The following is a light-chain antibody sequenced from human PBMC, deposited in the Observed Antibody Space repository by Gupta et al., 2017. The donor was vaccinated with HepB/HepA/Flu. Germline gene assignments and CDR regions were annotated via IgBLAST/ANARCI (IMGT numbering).Light chain of an antibody. CDR2: AAS. V-gene: IGKV1-39*01. CDR1: QTIRSF. J-gene: IGKJ1*01. CDR3: QQSFSIRM. Sequence: DIQMTQSPSSLSASVGDRVTITCRASQTIRSFLNWYQHKPGKAPKLLIYAASTFQSGVPSRFSGSGSGTDFTLTSSGPRPEDFANYYWQQSFSIRMFGQGTKVEIK.